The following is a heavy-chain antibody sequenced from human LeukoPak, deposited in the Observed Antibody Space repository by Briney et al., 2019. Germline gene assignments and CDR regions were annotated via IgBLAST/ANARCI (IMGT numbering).Heavy chain of an antibody. V-gene: IGHV1-18*01. D-gene: IGHD2-15*01. Sequence: ASVRVSCKAPGYTFTNYAISWVRQAPGQGLEWMGWISAYSGNTNYAQKLQGRVTKTTDTSTSTAYMELRSLRSDDTAVYYCARDVGEGYCSGSSCSDYWGQGTLVTVSS. CDR1: GYTFTNYA. CDR3: ARDVGEGYCSGSSCSDY. CDR2: ISAYSGNT. J-gene: IGHJ4*02.